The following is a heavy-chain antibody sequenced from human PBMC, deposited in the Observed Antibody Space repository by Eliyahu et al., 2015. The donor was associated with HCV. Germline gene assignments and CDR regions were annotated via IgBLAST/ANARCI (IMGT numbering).Heavy chain of an antibody. V-gene: IGHV3-23*01. CDR2: IGTSRGTT. CDR1: GFILSNYA. CDR3: TKSDEYFNMWFDP. Sequence: EVQLLESGGRLVQPGGSLRLSCAASGFILSNYAMSWVRQAPGEGLEWVSSIGTSRGTTYYADSVKGRFTISGDNSKNTLYLEMNSLRVEDTAVYYCTKSDEYFNMWFDPWGQGTLVTVSS. J-gene: IGHJ5*02. D-gene: IGHD2/OR15-2a*01.